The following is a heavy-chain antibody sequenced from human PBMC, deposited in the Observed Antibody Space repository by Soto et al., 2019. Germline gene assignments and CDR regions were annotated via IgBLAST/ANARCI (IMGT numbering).Heavy chain of an antibody. CDR2: IFSNDEK. CDR3: AIGVYSRYYYYYFMYV. V-gene: IGHV2-26*01. CDR1: GFSLSNARMG. D-gene: IGHD2-8*01. J-gene: IGHJ6*03. Sequence: SGPTLVNPTETLTLTCTVSGFSLSNARMGVSWIRQPPGKALEWLAHIFSNDEKSYSTSLKSRLTISKDTSKSQVVLTMTNMDPVDTATYFCAIGVYSRYYYYYFMYVWGKGTTVIVSS.